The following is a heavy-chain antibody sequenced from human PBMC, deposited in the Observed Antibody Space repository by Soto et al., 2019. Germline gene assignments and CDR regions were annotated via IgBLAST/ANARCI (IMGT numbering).Heavy chain of an antibody. CDR1: GGSINDFY. V-gene: IGHV4-59*01. CDR3: ARVGGVAARTFDY. D-gene: IGHD6-6*01. CDR2: IHYSGST. J-gene: IGHJ4*02. Sequence: SETLSLTCTVSGGSINDFYWSWIRQPPGKGLEWIGYIHYSGSTDYNPSLKGRVTISVDTSKNQFSLKLRSVTAADTAVYYCARVGGVAARTFDYWGQGTLVTVSS.